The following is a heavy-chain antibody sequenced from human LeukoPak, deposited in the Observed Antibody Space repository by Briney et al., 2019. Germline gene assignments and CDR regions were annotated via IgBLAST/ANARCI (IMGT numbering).Heavy chain of an antibody. D-gene: IGHD1-7*01. CDR2: ISSSSSTI. Sequence: GGSLRLSCAASGLTFSSYSMNWVRQAPGKGLEWVSYISSSSSTIYYADSVKGRFTISRDNAKNSLYLQMNSLRAEDTAVYYCARGGTTHSGDYWGQGTLVTVSS. CDR3: ARGGTTHSGDY. J-gene: IGHJ4*02. V-gene: IGHV3-48*01. CDR1: GLTFSSYS.